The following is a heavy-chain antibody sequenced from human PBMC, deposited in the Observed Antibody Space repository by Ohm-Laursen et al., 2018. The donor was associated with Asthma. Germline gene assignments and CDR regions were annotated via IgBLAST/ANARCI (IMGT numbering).Heavy chain of an antibody. CDR1: GFIFIDYF. CDR3: ARANVEGLL. CDR2: LFPDGRRT. Sequence: SLRLSCPAAGFIFIDYFMHWVRQRPGGGMVWISHLFPDGRRTNYADSVSGRFTISRDDAQNTVYLQMHSLRVDDTAVYFCARANVEGLLWGQGTLVTVSS. V-gene: IGHV3-74*01. J-gene: IGHJ4*02.